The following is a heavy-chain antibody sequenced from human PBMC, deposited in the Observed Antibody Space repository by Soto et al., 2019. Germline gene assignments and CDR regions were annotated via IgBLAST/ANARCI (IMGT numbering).Heavy chain of an antibody. CDR3: AKMTTYGGNYRDAFDV. CDR1: GFTFNNFA. V-gene: IGHV3-23*01. Sequence: EMQLLESGGGLQQPGGSLRLSCAASGFTFNNFAMGWVRQAPGKGLAWISAVTGRSRNTYYADSVKGRFTISRNNFENTVYLQMDGLRVEHTAVYYCAKMTTYGGNYRDAFDVWGRGTMVTVAS. J-gene: IGHJ3*01. D-gene: IGHD1-26*01. CDR2: VTGRSRNT.